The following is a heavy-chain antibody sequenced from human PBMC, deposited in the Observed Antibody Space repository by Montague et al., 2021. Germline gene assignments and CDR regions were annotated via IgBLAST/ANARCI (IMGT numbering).Heavy chain of an antibody. J-gene: IGHJ4*02. CDR2: IYDSGST. V-gene: IGHV4-31*03. Sequence: TLSLTCSVSGVSISSGGFYWSWIRQNPGKGPEWIGSIYDSGSTNYNPSLKSRHTLSRDTSKNQVSLRLTSVTAAETAVYYCARSGGYCSGGRCDTFDYWGQGTLVTVSS. CDR1: GVSISSGGFY. D-gene: IGHD2-15*01. CDR3: ARSGGYCSGGRCDTFDY.